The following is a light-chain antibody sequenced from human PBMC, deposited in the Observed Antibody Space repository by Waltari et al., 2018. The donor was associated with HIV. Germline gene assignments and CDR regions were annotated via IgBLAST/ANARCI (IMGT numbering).Light chain of an antibody. CDR3: QSYDGTLSVWV. J-gene: IGLJ3*02. CDR1: TSNIGAGYE. V-gene: IGLV1-40*01. Sequence: QSVLTQPPSVSGAPGQRVSLSCAGQTSNIGAGYEVHWYLQRPGSAPKLLSHSNTERPSGIPDRFSGSRSGASASLAITGLQVEDEGDYYCQSYDGTLSVWVFGGGTKLTVL. CDR2: SNT.